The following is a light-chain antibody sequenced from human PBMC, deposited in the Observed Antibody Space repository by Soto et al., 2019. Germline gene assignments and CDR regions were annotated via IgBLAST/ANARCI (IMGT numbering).Light chain of an antibody. Sequence: EIVLTQSPATLSLSPGERATLSCRASQSVSSYLAWYQQNPGQAPRLLIYGESTRATGIPDRFSGSGSGTEFSLTISRLEPEDFEVYYCQQHGDSPITFGQGTRLEIK. V-gene: IGKV3-20*01. CDR3: QQHGDSPIT. J-gene: IGKJ5*01. CDR2: GES. CDR1: QSVSSY.